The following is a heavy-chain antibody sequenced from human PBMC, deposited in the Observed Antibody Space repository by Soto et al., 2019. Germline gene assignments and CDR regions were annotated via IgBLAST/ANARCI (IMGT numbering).Heavy chain of an antibody. V-gene: IGHV5-10-1*01. CDR2: IDPSDSYT. CDR3: ARPGLVSDAFDI. CDR1: GYSFTSYW. D-gene: IGHD6-6*01. J-gene: IGHJ3*02. Sequence: GESLKISCKGSGYSFTSYWISWVRQMPGKGLEWMGRIDPSDSYTNYSPSFQGHVTISADKSISTADLQGSSLQASDTAMYYCARPGLVSDAFDIWGQGTMVTVSS.